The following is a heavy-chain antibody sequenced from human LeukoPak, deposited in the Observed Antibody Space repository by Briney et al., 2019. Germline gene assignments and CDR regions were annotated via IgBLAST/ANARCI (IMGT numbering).Heavy chain of an antibody. CDR3: ASPSPGFDP. CDR1: SISSXXYY. J-gene: IGHJ5*02. Sequence: SISSXXYYWXXVRXPXXXXXEWIGSIYYSGSTSYNPSLKSRVTISVNTSKNQFSLKLSSVTAADTAVYYCASPSPGFDPWGQGTLVTVSS. CDR2: IYYSGST. V-gene: IGHV4-39*07.